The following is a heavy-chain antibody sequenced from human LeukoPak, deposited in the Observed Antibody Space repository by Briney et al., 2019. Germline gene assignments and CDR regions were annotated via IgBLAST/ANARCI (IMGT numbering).Heavy chain of an antibody. CDR3: ARVYVMGIAVAGLTPIDHYYGMDV. J-gene: IGHJ6*02. D-gene: IGHD6-19*01. V-gene: IGHV1-18*01. CDR1: GYTFTSYG. CDR2: IGAYNGNT. Sequence: ASVKVSCKASGYTFTSYGISWVRQAPGQGLEWMGWIGAYNGNTNYAQKLQGRVTMTTDTSTSTAYMELRSLRSDDTAVYYCARVYVMGIAVAGLTPIDHYYGMDVWGQGTTVTVSS.